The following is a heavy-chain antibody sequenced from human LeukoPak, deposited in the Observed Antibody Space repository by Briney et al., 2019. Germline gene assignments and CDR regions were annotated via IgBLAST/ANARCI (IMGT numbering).Heavy chain of an antibody. CDR2: ISGSGGST. V-gene: IGHV3-23*01. D-gene: IGHD5-24*01. CDR3: ARPISKRWLLDY. J-gene: IGHJ4*02. CDR1: GFTFSSYA. Sequence: GGSLRLSCAASGFTFSSYAMSWVRQAPGKGLEWVSAISGSGGSTYYADSVKGRFTISRDNAKNSLYLQMNSLRAEDTAVYYCARPISKRWLLDYWGQGTLVTVSS.